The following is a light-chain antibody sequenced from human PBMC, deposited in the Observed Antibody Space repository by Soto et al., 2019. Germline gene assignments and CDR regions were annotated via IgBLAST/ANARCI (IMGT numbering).Light chain of an antibody. V-gene: IGKV4-1*01. CDR2: WAS. CDR3: QQYGSSPPIT. J-gene: IGKJ5*01. Sequence: DIVMTQSPDSLTVSLGERATINCKSSQSVLYRSNSKNYLAWFQQKPGQRPKLLIYWASTRESGVPDRFSGSGSGTDFTLTISSLRAEDVAVYYCQQYGSSPPITFGQGTRLEIK. CDR1: QSVLYRSNSKNY.